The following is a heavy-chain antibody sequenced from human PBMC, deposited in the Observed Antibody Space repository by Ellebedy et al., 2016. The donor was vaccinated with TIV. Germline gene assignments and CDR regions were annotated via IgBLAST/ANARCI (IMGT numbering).Heavy chain of an antibody. CDR1: GFAFSNYA. CDR3: ANQADYGVHDAFDI. CDR2: ISTSSDAI. V-gene: IGHV3-23*01. J-gene: IGHJ3*02. Sequence: GESLKISCVDSGFAFSNYAMSWVRQAPGKGLEWLSAISTSSDAIYYKDSVRGRFTISRDNSKNTLYLQMNSLRAEDTAVYYCANQADYGVHDAFDIWGQGTKVTVSS. D-gene: IGHD4-17*01.